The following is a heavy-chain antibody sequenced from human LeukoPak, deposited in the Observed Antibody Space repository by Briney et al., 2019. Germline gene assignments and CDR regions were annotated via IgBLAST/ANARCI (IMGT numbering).Heavy chain of an antibody. Sequence: SETLSLTCTVSGGSIISGDYYWSWIRQSPGKGLEWIGYIYYTGTTYYNPSLKSRVNMSIDTSKNQFSLKLNSVTAADTAVYYCARDIGGVTPPFYWSQGTLVTVSS. CDR2: IYYTGTT. D-gene: IGHD2-21*02. J-gene: IGHJ4*02. V-gene: IGHV4-30-4*01. CDR3: ARDIGGVTPPFY. CDR1: GGSIISGDYY.